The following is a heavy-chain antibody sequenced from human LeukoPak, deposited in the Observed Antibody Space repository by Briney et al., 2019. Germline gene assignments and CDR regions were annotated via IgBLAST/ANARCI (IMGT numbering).Heavy chain of an antibody. J-gene: IGHJ6*03. Sequence: GGSLRLSCTASGFTFGDYAMSWFREAPGKGLEGVGFIRSKAYGGTTEYAASVKGRFTISIDDSKSIAYLQMNSLKTEDTAVYYCTKDRARLVPPHYYMDVWGKGTTVTVSS. CDR3: TKDRARLVPPHYYMDV. CDR2: IRSKAYGGTT. V-gene: IGHV3-49*03. CDR1: GFTFGDYA. D-gene: IGHD6-6*01.